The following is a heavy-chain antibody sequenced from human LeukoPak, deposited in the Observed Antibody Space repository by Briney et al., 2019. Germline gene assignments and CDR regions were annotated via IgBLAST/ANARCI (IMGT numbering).Heavy chain of an antibody. CDR2: ISGSGGST. CDR1: GFTFSSYA. Sequence: GGSLRLSCAASGFTFSSYAMSWVRQAPGKGLEWVSGISGSGGSTYYADSVKGRFTISRDNSKNTLYLQMNSLRAEDTAGYYCAKDRFAVGANFFDYWGQGTLVTVSS. V-gene: IGHV3-23*01. CDR3: AKDRFAVGANFFDY. J-gene: IGHJ4*02. D-gene: IGHD1-26*01.